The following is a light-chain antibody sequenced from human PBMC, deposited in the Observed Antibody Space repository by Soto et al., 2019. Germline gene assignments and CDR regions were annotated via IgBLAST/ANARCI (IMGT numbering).Light chain of an antibody. J-gene: IGKJ2*01. CDR3: QQYGGSPPYT. V-gene: IGKV3-20*01. CDR1: QSVSSIY. CDR2: RAS. Sequence: EIVLTQSPGTLSLSPGERATLSCRASQSVSSIYLAWYQQKPGQAPRLLIYRASSRATGIPDRFSGSGAGTDFTLTIRRREPEDFAVYYCQQYGGSPPYTFGQGTKLEIK.